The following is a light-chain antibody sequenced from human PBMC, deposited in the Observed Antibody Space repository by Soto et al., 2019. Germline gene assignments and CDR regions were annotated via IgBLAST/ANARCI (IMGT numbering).Light chain of an antibody. CDR2: EVV. J-gene: IGLJ1*01. V-gene: IGLV2-8*01. Sequence: QSALSQPASVSGSPGQAITISCTGTTSDVGFYDRVSWIQQHPGKTPELMIYEVVQRPSGVPDRFSGSKSGNTASLTVSGLQAADEADYFCKSYAGSNTYVFGGGTKLTVL. CDR3: KSYAGSNTYV. CDR1: TSDVGFYDR.